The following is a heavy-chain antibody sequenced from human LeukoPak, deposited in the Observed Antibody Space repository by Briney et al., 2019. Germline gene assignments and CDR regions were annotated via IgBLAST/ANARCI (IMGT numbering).Heavy chain of an antibody. D-gene: IGHD3-10*01. CDR3: ASTMVRGDPFDY. CDR1: GFTFSSYA. CDR2: ISYDGSNK. J-gene: IGHJ4*02. Sequence: GGSLRLSCAASGFTFSSYAMHWVRQAPGKGLEWVAVISYDGSNKYYADSVKGRFTISRDNSKNTLYLQMNSLRVEDTAVYFCASTMVRGDPFDYWGQGTLVTVSS. V-gene: IGHV3-30*04.